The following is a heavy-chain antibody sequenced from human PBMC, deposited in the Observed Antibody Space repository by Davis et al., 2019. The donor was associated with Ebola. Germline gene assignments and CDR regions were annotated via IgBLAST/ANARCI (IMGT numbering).Heavy chain of an antibody. D-gene: IGHD2-15*01. Sequence: AASVKISCAASGFTFSSYDMHWVRQATGKGLEWVSAIGTAGDTYYPGSVKGRFTISRENAKNSLYLQMNSLRAEDTAVYYCASSCSGGSCYDIYYFDYWGQGTLVTVSS. J-gene: IGHJ4*02. CDR2: IGTAGDT. CDR1: GFTFSSYD. V-gene: IGHV3-13*01. CDR3: ASSCSGGSCYDIYYFDY.